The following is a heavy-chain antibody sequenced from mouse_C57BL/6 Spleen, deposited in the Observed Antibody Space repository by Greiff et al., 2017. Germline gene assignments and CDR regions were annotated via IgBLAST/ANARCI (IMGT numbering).Heavy chain of an antibody. D-gene: IGHD2-1*01. V-gene: IGHV1-64*01. Sequence: QVQLQQPGAELVKPGASVKLSCKASGYTFTSYWMHWVKQRPGQGLEWIGMIHPNSGSTNDNEKFKSKATLTVDKSSSTAYMQLSSLTSEDSAVYYCARDMRNPFAYWGQGTLVTVSA. CDR2: IHPNSGST. CDR3: ARDMRNPFAY. J-gene: IGHJ3*01. CDR1: GYTFTSYW.